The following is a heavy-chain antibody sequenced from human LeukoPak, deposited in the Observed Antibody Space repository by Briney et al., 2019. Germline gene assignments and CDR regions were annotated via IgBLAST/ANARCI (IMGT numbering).Heavy chain of an antibody. J-gene: IGHJ3*02. V-gene: IGHV4-59*01. CDR3: ARVGHEEQRDAFDI. Sequence: SETLSLTCTVSGGSISSYYWSWIRQPPGKGLEWIGYIYYSGSTNYKPSLKSRVTISVDTSKNQFSLKLSSVTAADTAVYYCARVGHEEQRDAFDIWGQGTMVTVSS. D-gene: IGHD6-25*01. CDR1: GGSISSYY. CDR2: IYYSGST.